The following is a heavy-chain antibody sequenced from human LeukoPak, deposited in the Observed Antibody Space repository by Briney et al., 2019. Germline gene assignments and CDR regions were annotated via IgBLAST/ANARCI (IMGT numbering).Heavy chain of an antibody. CDR1: GYTFTSYY. D-gene: IGHD4-11*01. V-gene: IGHV1-46*01. J-gene: IGHJ4*02. CDR2: INPSGGST. CDR3: ARDRAPHDYSNYHPRYAY. Sequence: ASVKVSCKASGYTFTSYYMHWVRQAPGQGLEWMGIINPSGGSTSYAQKFQGRVTMTRDTSTSTVYMELSSLRSEDTAVYYCARDRAPHDYSNYHPRYAYWGQGTLVTVSS.